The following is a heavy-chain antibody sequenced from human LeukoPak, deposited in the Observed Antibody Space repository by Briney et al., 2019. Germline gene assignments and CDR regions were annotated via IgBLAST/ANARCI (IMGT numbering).Heavy chain of an antibody. V-gene: IGHV3-33*06. CDR2: IWYDGSNK. D-gene: IGHD6-19*01. Sequence: PGRSLGLSCAASGFTFSSYGMHWVRQAPGKGLEWVAVIWYDGSNKYYADSVKGRFTISRDNSKNTLYLQMNSLRAEDTAVYYCAKDLAVAVAGTVAWGQGTLVTVSS. CDR3: AKDLAVAVAGTVA. J-gene: IGHJ5*02. CDR1: GFTFSSYG.